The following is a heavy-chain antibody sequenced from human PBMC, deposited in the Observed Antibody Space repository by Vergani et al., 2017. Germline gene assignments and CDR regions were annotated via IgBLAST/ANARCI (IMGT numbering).Heavy chain of an antibody. CDR3: ASGSXLGGSCYKPLFDF. D-gene: IGHD2-15*01. CDR2: IHTSGST. Sequence: QVKLQESGPGLVQPSETLSLICYVSGDFISSNYWSWIRQPAGKGLEWMWLIHTSGSTNYNPSLKSQVTMSEDTSKNQFSLTLTSVTAADTAVYFCASGSXLGGSCYKPLFDFWGQGILVTVSS. V-gene: IGHV4-4*07. J-gene: IGHJ4*02. CDR1: GDFISSNY.